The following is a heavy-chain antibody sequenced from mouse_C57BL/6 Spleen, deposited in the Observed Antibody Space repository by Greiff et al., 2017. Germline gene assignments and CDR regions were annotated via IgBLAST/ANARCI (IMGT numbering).Heavy chain of an antibody. J-gene: IGHJ4*01. V-gene: IGHV1-54*01. CDR3: AREETGAMDY. CDR1: GYAFTNYL. Sequence: VKLQQSGAELVRPGTSVKVSCKASGYAFTNYLIEWVKQRPGQGLEWIGVINPGSGGTNYNEKLKGKATLTADKSSSTAYMQLSSLTSEDSAVYFCAREETGAMDYWGQGTSVTVSS. CDR2: INPGSGGT.